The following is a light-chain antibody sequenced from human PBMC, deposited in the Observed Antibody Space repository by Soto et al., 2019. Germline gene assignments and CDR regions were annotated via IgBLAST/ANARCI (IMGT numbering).Light chain of an antibody. CDR1: QSVGSY. V-gene: IGKV3-11*01. CDR2: DAS. J-gene: IGKJ4*01. CDR3: QQRSNWPLT. Sequence: EIVLTQSPATLSLSPGERASLSCRASQSVGSYLAWYQQKAGQAPRLLIYDASNRATGVPARFSGSGSGTDFTLTISSLEPEDFAVYYCQQRSNWPLTFGGGTKLDIK.